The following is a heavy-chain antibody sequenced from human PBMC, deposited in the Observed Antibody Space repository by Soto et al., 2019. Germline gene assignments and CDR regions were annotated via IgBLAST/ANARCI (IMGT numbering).Heavy chain of an antibody. J-gene: IGHJ4*02. CDR3: AREGRPEYYDFWSGPLDY. D-gene: IGHD3-3*01. V-gene: IGHV3-33*01. CDR1: GFTFSSYG. Sequence: GGSLRLSCAASGFTFSSYGMHWVRQAPGKGLEWVAVIWYDGSNKYYADSVKGRSTISRDNSKNTLYLQMNSLRAEDTAVYYCAREGRPEYYDFWSGPLDYWGQGTLVTVSS. CDR2: IWYDGSNK.